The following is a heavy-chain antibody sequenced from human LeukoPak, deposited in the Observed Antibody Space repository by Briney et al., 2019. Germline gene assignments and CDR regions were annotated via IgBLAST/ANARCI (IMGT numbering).Heavy chain of an antibody. D-gene: IGHD4-23*01. J-gene: IGHJ4*02. Sequence: GGSLRLSCAASGFTFSSYAMSWVRQAPGKGLEWVSSLSDSGGGTYYADSVKGRFTISRDNSKNTLYLQMNSLRAEDTAVYHCAKDLAYGGNSPFDYWGQGTLVTVSS. CDR1: GFTFSSYA. CDR3: AKDLAYGGNSPFDY. CDR2: LSDSGGGT. V-gene: IGHV3-23*01.